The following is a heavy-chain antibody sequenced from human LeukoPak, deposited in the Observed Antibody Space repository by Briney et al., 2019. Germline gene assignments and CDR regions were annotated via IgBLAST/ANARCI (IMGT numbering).Heavy chain of an antibody. CDR1: GFTVSSNY. V-gene: IGHV3-53*04. Sequence: GGSLRLSCAASGFTVSSNYISWVRQAPGKGLEWVSVIYSGGSTYYADSVKGRFTISRRNSKNTLYLQMNSLRAEDTAVYYCASPRHYYGSGSYLVYWGQGTLVTVSS. CDR3: ASPRHYYGSGSYLVY. CDR2: IYSGGST. D-gene: IGHD3-10*01. J-gene: IGHJ4*02.